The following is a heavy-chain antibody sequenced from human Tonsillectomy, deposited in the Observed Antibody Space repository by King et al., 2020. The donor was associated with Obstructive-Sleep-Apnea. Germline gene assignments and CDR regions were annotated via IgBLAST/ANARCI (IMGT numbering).Heavy chain of an antibody. CDR3: ARHSTSRSKVDY. V-gene: IGHV4-59*08. CDR2: IYYSGST. Sequence: VQLQESGPGLVKPSETLSLTCTVSGGSISSYYWSWIRQPPGKGLEWIGYIYYSGSTNYNPSLKSRVTISVDTSKNQFSLQLSSGTAADTAVYYCARHSTSRSKVDYWGQGTLVTVSS. J-gene: IGHJ4*02. CDR1: GGSISSYY. D-gene: IGHD2-2*01.